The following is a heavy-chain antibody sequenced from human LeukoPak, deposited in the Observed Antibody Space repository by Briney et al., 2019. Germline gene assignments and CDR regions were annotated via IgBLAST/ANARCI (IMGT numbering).Heavy chain of an antibody. CDR2: IGYDGSKT. V-gene: IGHV3-30*02. CDR1: EFSFSNYG. Sequence: AGGSLRLSCEASEFSFSNYGIHWVRQAPGKGLEWVAFIGYDGSKTYYGGSVTGRFTVSRDNSKNMVFLQMNSLRGEDTAVYFCARDGGLYSMVRGADYNYFDYWGRGTLVTVSS. D-gene: IGHD3-10*01. CDR3: ARDGGLYSMVRGADYNYFDY. J-gene: IGHJ4*02.